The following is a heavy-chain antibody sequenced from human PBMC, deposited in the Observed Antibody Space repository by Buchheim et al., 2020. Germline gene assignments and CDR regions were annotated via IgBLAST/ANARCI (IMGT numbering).Heavy chain of an antibody. J-gene: IGHJ6*02. CDR1: GFTFSSYG. D-gene: IGHD6-13*01. V-gene: IGHV3-33*01. CDR2: IWYDGSNK. CDR3: ARDGYSSSWFEVGYYYGMDV. Sequence: VQLVESGGGVVQPGRSLRLSCAASGFTFSSYGMHWVRQAPGKGLEWVAVIWYDGSNKYYADSVKGRFTISRDNSKNTLYLQMNSLRAEDTAVYYCARDGYSSSWFEVGYYYGMDVWGQGTT.